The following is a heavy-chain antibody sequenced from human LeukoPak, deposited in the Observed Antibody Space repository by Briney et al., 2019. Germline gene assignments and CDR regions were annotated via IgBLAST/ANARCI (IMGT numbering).Heavy chain of an antibody. CDR2: IYTSGST. D-gene: IGHD3-10*02. CDR1: DGSINSFY. Sequence: PSETLSLTCTVSDGSINSFYWSWIRQPAGKGLEWIGRIYTSGSTNYNPSLKSRVTMSVDTSKNQFSLKLSSVTAADTAVYYCAREESTMSRAFDIWGQGTMVTVSS. V-gene: IGHV4-4*07. J-gene: IGHJ3*02. CDR3: AREESTMSRAFDI.